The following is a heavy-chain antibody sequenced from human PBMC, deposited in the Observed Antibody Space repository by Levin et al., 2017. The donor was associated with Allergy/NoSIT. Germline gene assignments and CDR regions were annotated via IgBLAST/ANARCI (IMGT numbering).Heavy chain of an antibody. CDR3: ARVTSRSNWYGGRNYLFYCMDV. D-gene: IGHD6-13*01. CDR2: IYYSGST. CDR1: GDSINSYY. J-gene: IGHJ6*03. Sequence: SQTLSLTCTVSGDSINSYYWSWIRQPPGKGLEWIGYIYYSGSTNYNPSFKSRVTISIDRSKSQFSLNLSSVTAADTAVYFCARVTSRSNWYGGRNYLFYCMDVWGRGTTLTVSS. V-gene: IGHV4-59*01.